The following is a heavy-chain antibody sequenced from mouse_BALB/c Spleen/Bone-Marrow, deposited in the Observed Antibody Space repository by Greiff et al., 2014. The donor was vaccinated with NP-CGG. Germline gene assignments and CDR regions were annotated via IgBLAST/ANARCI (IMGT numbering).Heavy chain of an antibody. J-gene: IGHJ2*01. V-gene: IGHV1-53*01. CDR1: GYPLTGFN. CDR3: TRYGNYYFDY. D-gene: IGHD2-1*01. CDR2: INPSNGGI. Sequence: VQVVESGAELVKPGASVKLSCKASGYPLTGFNMNWVKQSLGKGLEWIGKINPSNGGINFNEKFKSKATLTVDKSSSTEYMQLSSLTSEDSAVYYCTRYGNYYFDYWGQGTTLTVSS.